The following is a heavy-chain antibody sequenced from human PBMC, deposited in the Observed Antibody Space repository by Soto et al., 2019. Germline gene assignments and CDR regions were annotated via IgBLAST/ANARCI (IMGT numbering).Heavy chain of an antibody. V-gene: IGHV4-59*01. Sequence: QVQLQESGPGLVKPSETLSLTCTVSGGSISNYYWSWIRQPPGKGLEWIGYIHYSGNTNYNPSLKSRVTISVDTSKNQFSLKLSSVTAADTAVYYCAREVGNYFDYWGQGTLVTVSS. CDR3: AREVGNYFDY. CDR2: IHYSGNT. D-gene: IGHD1-26*01. CDR1: GGSISNYY. J-gene: IGHJ4*02.